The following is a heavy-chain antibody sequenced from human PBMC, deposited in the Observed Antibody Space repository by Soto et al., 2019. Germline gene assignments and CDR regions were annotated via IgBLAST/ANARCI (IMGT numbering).Heavy chain of an antibody. CDR2: IYSGGNT. CDR3: ASRTHGDYNILDY. CDR1: GFTVSDKY. D-gene: IGHD4-17*01. V-gene: IGHV3-66*01. Sequence: EVQLVESGGGLVQPGGSLRLSCVVSGFTVSDKYMSWVRQAPGKGLEWVSVIYSGGNTYYTDSVKGRFTISRDNSKNMVYLQMNGLRAEDTALYYCASRTHGDYNILDYWGQGTLVTVSS. J-gene: IGHJ4*02.